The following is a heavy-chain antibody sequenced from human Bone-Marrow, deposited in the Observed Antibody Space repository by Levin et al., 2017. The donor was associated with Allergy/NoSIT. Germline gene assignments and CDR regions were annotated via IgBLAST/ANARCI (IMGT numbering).Heavy chain of an antibody. CDR3: ARRGYCSGGSCYHFDY. D-gene: IGHD2-15*01. CDR2: MNPNSGNT. CDR1: GYTFTSYD. V-gene: IGHV1-8*01. J-gene: IGHJ4*02. Sequence: GASVKVSCKASGYTFTSYDINWVRQATGQGLEWMGWMNPNSGNTGYAQKFQGRVTMTRNTSISTAYMELSSLRSEDTAVYYCARRGYCSGGSCYHFDYWGQGTLVTVSS.